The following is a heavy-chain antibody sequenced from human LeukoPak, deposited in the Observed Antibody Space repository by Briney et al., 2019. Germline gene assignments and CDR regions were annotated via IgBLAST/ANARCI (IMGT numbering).Heavy chain of an antibody. V-gene: IGHV6-1*01. J-gene: IGHJ4*02. CDR1: GDSVSSNRVA. CDR2: TYYRSKWYN. D-gene: IGHD2-8*02. CDR3: ARGGVLEDFDY. Sequence: SQTLSLTCAISGDSVSSNRVAWNWIRQSPSRGLEWLVRTYYRSKWYNDYTISVKSRININPNTSNNQFSLQLKFFTPVDTAVYYCARGGVLEDFDYWGRGTLVTVSS.